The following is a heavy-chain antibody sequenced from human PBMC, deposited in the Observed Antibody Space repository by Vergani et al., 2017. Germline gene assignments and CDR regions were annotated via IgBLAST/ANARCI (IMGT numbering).Heavy chain of an antibody. D-gene: IGHD2-15*01. CDR3: ARDGGGSCYAVCYYYYGMDV. Sequence: QVQLVQSGAEVKKPGASVKVSCKASGYTFTSYYMHWVRQAPGQGLEWMGRIIPILGIANYAQKFQGRVTITADKSTSTAYMELSSLRSEDTAVYYCARDGGGSCYAVCYYYYGMDVWGQGTTVTVSS. V-gene: IGHV1-69*09. CDR1: GYTFTSYY. J-gene: IGHJ6*02. CDR2: IIPILGIA.